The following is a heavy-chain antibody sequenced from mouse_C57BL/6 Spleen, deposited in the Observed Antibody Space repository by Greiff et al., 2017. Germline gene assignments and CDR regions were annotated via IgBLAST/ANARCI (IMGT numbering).Heavy chain of an antibody. CDR1: GFTFSDYG. Sequence: DVKLVESGGGLVKPGGSLKLSCAASGFTFSDYGMHWVRQAPEKGLEWVAYISSGSSTIYYADTVKGRFTISRDNAKNTLFLQMTSLRSEDTAMYYCARQGYYGSSLDYWGQGTTLTVSS. CDR3: ARQGYYGSSLDY. J-gene: IGHJ2*01. CDR2: ISSGSSTI. V-gene: IGHV5-17*01. D-gene: IGHD1-1*01.